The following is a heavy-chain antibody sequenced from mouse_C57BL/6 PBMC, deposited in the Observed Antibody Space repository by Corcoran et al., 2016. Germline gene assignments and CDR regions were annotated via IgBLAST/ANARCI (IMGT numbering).Heavy chain of an antibody. Sequence: QVQLQQSGAELVKPGASVKISCKASGYAFSSYWMNWVKQRPGKGLEWIGQIYPGDGDTNYNGKFKGKATLTADKSSSTAYMQLSSLTSEDSAVYFCASGSFYYYAMDYWGQGTSVTVSS. CDR2: IYPGDGDT. CDR1: GYAFSSYW. CDR3: ASGSFYYYAMDY. V-gene: IGHV1-80*01. J-gene: IGHJ4*01. D-gene: IGHD4-1*01.